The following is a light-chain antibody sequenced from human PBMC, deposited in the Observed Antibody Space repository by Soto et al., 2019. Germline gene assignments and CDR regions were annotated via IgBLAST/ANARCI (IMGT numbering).Light chain of an antibody. CDR2: GAS. CDR1: QSVSSN. CDR3: HQYNNWPLWT. Sequence: EIVMTQSPATLSVSPGERATLSCRASQSVSSNLAWYQQKRGQGPRLLIYGASTRATGIPARFSGSGSGTEFTLTISSLQSEAFAVYYCHQYNNWPLWTFGQGTKVEIK. V-gene: IGKV3-15*01. J-gene: IGKJ1*01.